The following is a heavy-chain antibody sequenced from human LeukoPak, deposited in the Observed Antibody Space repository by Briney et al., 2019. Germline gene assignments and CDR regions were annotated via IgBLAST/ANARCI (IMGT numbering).Heavy chain of an antibody. Sequence: PGGSLRLSCTASGFSVSGIHMNWVRQAPGKGLDWVSGLYSGGATYYADSVGGRFIISRDDSKNTLYLQMNSLRAEDTAVYYCAREGRLRTIGYWGQGTLVTVSS. J-gene: IGHJ4*02. CDR1: GFSVSGIH. D-gene: IGHD1/OR15-1a*01. V-gene: IGHV3-66*01. CDR3: AREGRLRTIGY. CDR2: LYSGGAT.